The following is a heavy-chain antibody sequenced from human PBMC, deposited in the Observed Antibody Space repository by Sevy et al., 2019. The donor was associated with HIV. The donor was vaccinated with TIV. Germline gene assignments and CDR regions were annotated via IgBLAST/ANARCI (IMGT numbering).Heavy chain of an antibody. CDR2: INWAGDNT. CDR1: GFTFDHYA. V-gene: IGHV3-43D*03. J-gene: IGHJ3*02. CDR3: AIDKQECDGCNYYCLKDDGFDI. D-gene: IGHD4-4*01. Sequence: GGSLRLSCAASGFTFDHYAMGWVRQAPGKGLEWVSLINWAGDNTYYADSVKGRFTFTRDNRKNSLYLQMNSLRIEDTAVYHCAIDKQECDGCNYYCLKDDGFDIWGRGTQVTVSS.